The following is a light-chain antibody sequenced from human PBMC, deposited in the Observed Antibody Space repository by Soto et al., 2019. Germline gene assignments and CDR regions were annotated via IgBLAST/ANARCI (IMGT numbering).Light chain of an antibody. CDR1: QSVSSN. V-gene: IGKV3-15*01. CDR2: GAS. Sequence: ETVMTQSPATLSVSPGERATLSCRASQSVSSNLAWYHQKPGQAPRLLIFGASTRATGVPARFSGSGSGTEFTLTISSLQSADFGVYYCQQYYTWPRGTFGQGTKVDIK. J-gene: IGKJ1*01. CDR3: QQYYTWPRGT.